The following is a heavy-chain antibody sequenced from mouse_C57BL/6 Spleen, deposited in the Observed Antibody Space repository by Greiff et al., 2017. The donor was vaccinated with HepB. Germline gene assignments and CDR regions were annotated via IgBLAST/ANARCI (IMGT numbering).Heavy chain of an antibody. Sequence: ESGPGLVKPSQSLSLTCSVTGYSITSGYYWNWIRQFPGNKLEWMGYISYDGSNNYNPSLKNRISITRDTSKNQFLLKLNSVTTEDTATYYCARGGAMDYWGQGTSVTVSS. CDR3: ARGGAMDY. CDR1: GYSITSGYY. J-gene: IGHJ4*01. CDR2: ISYDGSN. V-gene: IGHV3-6*01.